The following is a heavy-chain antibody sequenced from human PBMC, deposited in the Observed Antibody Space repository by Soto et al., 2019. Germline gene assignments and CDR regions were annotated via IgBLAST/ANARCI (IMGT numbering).Heavy chain of an antibody. Sequence: EVQLVESGGGLVQPGGSLRLSCAASGFTFSSYSMNWVRQAPGKGLEWVSYISSSSSTIYYADSVKGRFTISRDNAKNSLYLQMNSLRDEDTAVYYCAREVHFWSGYYLPGGYWYFDLWGRGTLVTVSS. D-gene: IGHD3-3*02. J-gene: IGHJ2*01. CDR1: GFTFSSYS. CDR3: AREVHFWSGYYLPGGYWYFDL. V-gene: IGHV3-48*02. CDR2: ISSSSSTI.